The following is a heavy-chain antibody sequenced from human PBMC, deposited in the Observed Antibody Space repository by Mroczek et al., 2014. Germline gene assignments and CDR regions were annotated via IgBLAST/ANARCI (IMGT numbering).Heavy chain of an antibody. J-gene: IGHJ6*02. D-gene: IGHD6-6*01. CDR1: GFTFSSYA. CDR3: AKGGGSSSWTYYYYGMDV. CDR2: ISGSGGST. Sequence: VQLQQSGGGLVQPGGSLRLSCAASGFTFSSYAMSWVRQAPGKGLEWVSAISGSGGSTYYADSVKGRFTISRDNSKNTLYLQMNSLRAEDTAVYYCAKGGGSSSWTYYYYGMDVWGQGTTVTVSS. V-gene: IGHV3-23*01.